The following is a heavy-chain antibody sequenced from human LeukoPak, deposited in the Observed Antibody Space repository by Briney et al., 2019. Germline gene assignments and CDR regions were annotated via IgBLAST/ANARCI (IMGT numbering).Heavy chain of an antibody. CDR2: IYYSGST. Sequence: SETLSLTCTVSGGSISSGDYYWSWIRQPPGKGLEWIGYIYYSGSTYYNPSLKSRVTISVDTSKNQFSLKLSSVTAADTAVYYCATRSGRWLQLERDYWGQGTLVTVSS. CDR1: GGSISSGDYY. CDR3: ATRSGRWLQLERDY. J-gene: IGHJ4*02. D-gene: IGHD5-24*01. V-gene: IGHV4-30-4*08.